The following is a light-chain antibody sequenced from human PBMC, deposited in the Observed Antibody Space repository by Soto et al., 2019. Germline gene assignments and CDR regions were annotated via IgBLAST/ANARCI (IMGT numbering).Light chain of an antibody. Sequence: QSVLTQPPSASGSPGQSLTSSCTGTSSDVGFYNFVSWYQQRPGKAPKLVIYEVTKRPSGVPDRFSGSKSGSTASLTVSGLQADDEAEYYCASYAGTKLFVFGSGTKVTVL. V-gene: IGLV2-8*01. J-gene: IGLJ1*01. CDR2: EVT. CDR3: ASYAGTKLFV. CDR1: SSDVGFYNF.